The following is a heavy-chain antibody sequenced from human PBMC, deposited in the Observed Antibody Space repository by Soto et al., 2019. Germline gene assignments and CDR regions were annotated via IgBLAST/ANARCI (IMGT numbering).Heavy chain of an antibody. CDR1: GYTFTSYY. V-gene: IGHV1-46*04. D-gene: IGHD3-10*01. CDR3: TRGPNMAGTSWFDP. Sequence: QVQLVQSGAEVKKPGASVKVSCKASGYTFTSYYIHGARQAPGQGLEWMGVINPKDGGTTYAQNWKGRVTVTRDTSTSRVYMELSRLRSEDTALYYCTRGPNMAGTSWFDPWGRGALVTASS. J-gene: IGHJ5*02. CDR2: INPKDGGT.